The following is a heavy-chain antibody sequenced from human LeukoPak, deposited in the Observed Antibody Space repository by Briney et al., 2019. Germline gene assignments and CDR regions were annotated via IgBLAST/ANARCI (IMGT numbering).Heavy chain of an antibody. D-gene: IGHD6-13*01. CDR2: ISTSSSYI. CDR1: GFTFSSYS. J-gene: IGHJ5*02. CDR3: ARDRYGVAAQGNWFDP. Sequence: GGSLRLSCAASGFTFSSYSMNWVRQAPGKGLEWVSSISTSSSYIYYADSVKGRFTISRDNAKNSVYLQMNSLRAEDTAVYYCARDRYGVAAQGNWFDPWGQGTLVTVAS. V-gene: IGHV3-21*01.